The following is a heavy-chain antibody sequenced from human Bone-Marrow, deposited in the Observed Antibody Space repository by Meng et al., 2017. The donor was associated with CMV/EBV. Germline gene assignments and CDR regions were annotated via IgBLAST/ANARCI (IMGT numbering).Heavy chain of an antibody. D-gene: IGHD3-3*01. CDR1: GDSISSSEYYY. J-gene: IGHJ4*02. V-gene: IGHV4-39*07. CDR3: AKSLGFWSGYYPPLGAY. CDR2: IYYYGGST. Sequence: GSLRLSCSVSGDSISSSEYYYWGWIRQPPGKGLECIGSIYYYGGSTYYNPSLKTRVTISVDTSKNQFSLKLSSVTAADTAVYYCAKSLGFWSGYYPPLGAYWGQGTPVTVSS.